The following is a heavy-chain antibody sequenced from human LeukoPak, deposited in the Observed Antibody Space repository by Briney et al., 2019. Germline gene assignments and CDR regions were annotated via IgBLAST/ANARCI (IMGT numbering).Heavy chain of an antibody. Sequence: PSETLSLTCTVSGGSISSYYWSWIRQPPGKGLEGIGYIYYSGSTNYNPSLKSRVTISVDTSKNQFSLKLSSVTAADTAVYYCARGKQLVLGYYYYYMDVWGKGTTVTVSS. D-gene: IGHD6-13*01. J-gene: IGHJ6*03. V-gene: IGHV4-59*01. CDR3: ARGKQLVLGYYYYYMDV. CDR1: GGSISSYY. CDR2: IYYSGST.